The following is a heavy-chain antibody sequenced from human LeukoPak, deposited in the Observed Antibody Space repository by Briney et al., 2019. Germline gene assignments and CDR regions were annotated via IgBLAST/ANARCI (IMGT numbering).Heavy chain of an antibody. CDR2: IYHSGST. CDR3: ARVGVAVAGTIDY. J-gene: IGHJ4*02. CDR1: GGSISSYY. V-gene: IGHV4-59*12. D-gene: IGHD6-19*01. Sequence: PSETLSLTCTVSGGSISSYYWSWIRQPPGKGLEWIGSIYHSGSTYYNPSLKSRVAISEDTSKNQFSLKLSSVTAADTAVYYCARVGVAVAGTIDYWGQGTLVTVSS.